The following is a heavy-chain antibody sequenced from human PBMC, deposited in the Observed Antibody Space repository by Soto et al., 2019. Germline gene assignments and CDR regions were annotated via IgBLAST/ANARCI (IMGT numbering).Heavy chain of an antibody. J-gene: IGHJ6*02. V-gene: IGHV4-30-4*01. CDR3: ARVHGDYEYYYYGMDV. CDR1: GGSISSGDYY. D-gene: IGHD4-17*01. Sequence: SETLSLTCTVSGGSISSGDYYWSWIRQPPGKGLEWVGYIYYSGSTYYNPSLKSRVTISVDTSKNQFSLKLSSVTAADTAVYYCARVHGDYEYYYYGMDVWGQGTTVTISS. CDR2: IYYSGST.